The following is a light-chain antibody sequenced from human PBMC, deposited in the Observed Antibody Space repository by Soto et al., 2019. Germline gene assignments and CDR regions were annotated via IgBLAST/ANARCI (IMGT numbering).Light chain of an antibody. CDR2: DAT. CDR3: QQYHNLLT. Sequence: DIQMTQSPSSLSASVGDRVTITCQASQDISNYLNWYQQKPGKAPKLLIYDATNLETGVPSRFSGSGSGTDFTFTISSLQPEDIATYYCQQYHNLLTFGGGTKVDIK. V-gene: IGKV1-33*01. J-gene: IGKJ4*01. CDR1: QDISNY.